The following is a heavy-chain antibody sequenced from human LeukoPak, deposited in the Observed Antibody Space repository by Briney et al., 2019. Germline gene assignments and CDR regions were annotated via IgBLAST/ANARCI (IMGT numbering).Heavy chain of an antibody. CDR1: GFTFSSYS. CDR3: ARDYYGDYYFDY. V-gene: IGHV3-21*01. Sequence: GGSLRLSCAASGFTFSSYSMNWGRQAPGKGLEWVSSISTSSYIYYADSVKGRFTISRDNAKNSLYLQMNSLRAEDTAVYYCARDYYGDYYFDYWGQGTLVTVSS. D-gene: IGHD4-17*01. CDR2: ISTSSYI. J-gene: IGHJ4*02.